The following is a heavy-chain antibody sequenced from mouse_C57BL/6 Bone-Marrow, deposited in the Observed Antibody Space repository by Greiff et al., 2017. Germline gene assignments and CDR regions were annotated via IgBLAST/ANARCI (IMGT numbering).Heavy chain of an antibody. CDR1: GYAFSSYW. CDR3: ARWDYYGSGGYFDY. D-gene: IGHD1-1*01. Sequence: LEESGAELVKPGASVKISCKASGYAFSSYWMNWVKQRPGKGLEWIGQIYPGDGDTNYNGKFKGKATLTADKSSSTAYMQLSSLTSEDSAVYFCARWDYYGSGGYFDYWGQGTTLTVSS. J-gene: IGHJ2*01. V-gene: IGHV1-80*01. CDR2: IYPGDGDT.